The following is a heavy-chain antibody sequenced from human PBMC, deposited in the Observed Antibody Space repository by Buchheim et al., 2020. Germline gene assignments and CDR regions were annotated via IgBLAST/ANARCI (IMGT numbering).Heavy chain of an antibody. CDR1: GGSISSYY. Sequence: QVQLQESGPGLVKPSETLSLTCTASGGSISSYYWSWIRQPPGKGLEWIGYIYYSGSTNYNPSLKSRVTISVDTSKNQFSLKLSSVTAADRAVYYCAREATVDYYYYNGMDVWGQGTT. J-gene: IGHJ6*02. V-gene: IGHV4-59*01. CDR2: IYYSGST. D-gene: IGHD4-11*01. CDR3: AREATVDYYYYNGMDV.